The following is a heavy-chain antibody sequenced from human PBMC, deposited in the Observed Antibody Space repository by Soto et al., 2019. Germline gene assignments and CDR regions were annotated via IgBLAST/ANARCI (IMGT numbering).Heavy chain of an antibody. Sequence: EVQLVESGGGLVQPGGSLRLSCAASGFTFNTYWMTWVRQAPGKGLEWVANIIKDGSEKSYVDSVKGRFTISRDNAKNSLYLEMNRLRVEETAVYYCARDWGGLGYWGQGTLVTVSS. CDR3: ARDWGGLGY. D-gene: IGHD3-10*01. J-gene: IGHJ4*02. CDR1: GFTFNTYW. V-gene: IGHV3-7*03. CDR2: IIKDGSEK.